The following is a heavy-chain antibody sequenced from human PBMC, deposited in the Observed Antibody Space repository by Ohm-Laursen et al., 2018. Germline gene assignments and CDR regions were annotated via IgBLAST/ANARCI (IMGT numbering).Heavy chain of an antibody. J-gene: IGHJ6*02. V-gene: IGHV4-39*01. CDR2: IYYRGST. CDR3: ARNGDYLGNGMGV. Sequence: PSDTLSLTWTVSGGSISSTSYYWGWIRQPPGKGLEWIGTIYYRGSTYYSPSLKSRVTISIDTSKNQFSLKLSSVTAADTAVYYCARNGDYLGNGMGVWGQGTTVTVSS. D-gene: IGHD4-17*01. CDR1: GGSISSTSYY.